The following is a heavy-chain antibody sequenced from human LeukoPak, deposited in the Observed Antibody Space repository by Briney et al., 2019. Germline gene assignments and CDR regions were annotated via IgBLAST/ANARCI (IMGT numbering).Heavy chain of an antibody. J-gene: IGHJ3*02. CDR1: GGSISSYY. D-gene: IGHD3-10*01. Sequence: SETLSLTCTVSGGSISSYYWSWIRQPAGKGLEWIGRIYTSGSTNYNPSLKSRVTMSVDTSKNQFSLKLSSVTAADTAVYYCARDRGIWFGELSAFDIWGQGTMVTVSS. CDR3: ARDRGIWFGELSAFDI. V-gene: IGHV4-4*07. CDR2: IYTSGST.